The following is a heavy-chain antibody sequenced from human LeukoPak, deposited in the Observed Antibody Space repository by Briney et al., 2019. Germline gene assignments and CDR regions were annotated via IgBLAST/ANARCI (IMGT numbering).Heavy chain of an antibody. CDR1: VGSSSGYY. CDR2: IIHSGST. Sequence: PPETLSLTRADHVGSSSGYYWSCVRQPSGKGLEWIGEIIHSGSTNYSPSLKSRVTISVDTSKNQFSLKLSSVTAADTAVYYCARGAQPHYYDSSGYKRAAFDIWGQGTMVTVSS. CDR3: ARGAQPHYYDSSGYKRAAFDI. V-gene: IGHV4-34*01. J-gene: IGHJ3*02. D-gene: IGHD3-22*01.